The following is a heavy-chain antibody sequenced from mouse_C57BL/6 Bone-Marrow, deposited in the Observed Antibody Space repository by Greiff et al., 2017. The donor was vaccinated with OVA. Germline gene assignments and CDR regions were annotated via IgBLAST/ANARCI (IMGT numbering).Heavy chain of an antibody. CDR1: GYTFTSYW. CDR2: IDPSDSYT. V-gene: IGHV1-59*01. CDR3: FENYYAMDY. J-gene: IGHJ4*01. Sequence: VQLQQPGAELVRPGTSVKLSCKASGYTFTSYWMHWVKQRPGQGLEWIGVIDPSDSYTNYNQKLKGKATLTVDTSSSTAYMQLSSLTSEDSAVYYCFENYYAMDYWGQGTSVTVSS.